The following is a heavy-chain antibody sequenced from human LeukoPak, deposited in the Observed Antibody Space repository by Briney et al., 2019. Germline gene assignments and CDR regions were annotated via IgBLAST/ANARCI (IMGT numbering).Heavy chain of an antibody. J-gene: IGHJ4*02. D-gene: IGHD2-2*01. V-gene: IGHV3-21*01. CDR2: ITSVSSYK. CDR1: GFTFSNYA. Sequence: PGGSLSLSCKASGFTFSNYAMNWVRQAPGKGLEWVSSITSVSSYKYYADSVKGRFTISRDNAKNSQFLQMNSLRAEDTAIYYCARDPTADDYWGQGTLVTVSS. CDR3: ARDPTADDY.